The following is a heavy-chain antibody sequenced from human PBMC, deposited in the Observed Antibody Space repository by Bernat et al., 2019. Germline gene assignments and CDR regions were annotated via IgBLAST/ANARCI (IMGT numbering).Heavy chain of an antibody. CDR2: ISGSGGST. CDR3: AKSLITDDILTGVDY. Sequence: VQLVESGGGVVQPGRSLRLSCAASGFTFSSYGMHWVRQTPGKGLEWVSAISGSGGSTYYADSVKGRFTISRDNSKNTLYLQMNSLRAEDTAVYYCAKSLITDDILTGVDYWGQGTLVTVSS. V-gene: IGHV3-23*04. CDR1: GFTFSSYG. J-gene: IGHJ4*02. D-gene: IGHD3-9*01.